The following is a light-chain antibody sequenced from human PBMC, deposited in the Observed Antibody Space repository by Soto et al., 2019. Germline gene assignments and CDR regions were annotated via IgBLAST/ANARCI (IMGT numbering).Light chain of an antibody. CDR3: QQLRMYPST. CDR1: QDISSS. Sequence: DIQMTQSPTSVSASVGDRVTITCRASQDISSSLAWYQQKPGKAPKLLIYAASTLYGGVPSRFSGSGSGTDFALTITSLQAEDFATDYCQQLRMYPSTFGGGTKVDIK. J-gene: IGKJ4*01. V-gene: IGKV1-12*01. CDR2: AAS.